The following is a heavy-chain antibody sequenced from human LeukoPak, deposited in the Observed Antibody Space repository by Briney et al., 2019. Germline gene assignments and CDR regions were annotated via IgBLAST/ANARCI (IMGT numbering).Heavy chain of an antibody. V-gene: IGHV4-34*01. Sequence: SETLSLTCAVYGGSFSGYYWSWIRQPPGKGLEWIGEINHSGSTNYNPSLTSRVTISVDTSKNQFSLKLSSVTAADTAVYYCARGIIAAATSGYFDPWGQGTLVTVSS. CDR3: ARGIIAAATSGYFDP. CDR1: GGSFSGYY. D-gene: IGHD6-13*01. CDR2: INHSGST. J-gene: IGHJ5*02.